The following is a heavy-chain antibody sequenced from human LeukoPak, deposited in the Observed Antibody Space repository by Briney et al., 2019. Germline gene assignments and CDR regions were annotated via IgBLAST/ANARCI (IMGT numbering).Heavy chain of an antibody. Sequence: GGSLRLSCAASGFTFSSYGMHWVRQAPGKGLEWVAFIRYDGSNKYYADSVKGRFTISRDNSKNTLYLQMNSLRAEDTAVYYCARRWIQLWSAMRDAFDIWGQGTMVTVSS. CDR3: ARRWIQLWSAMRDAFDI. CDR2: IRYDGSNK. V-gene: IGHV3-30*02. J-gene: IGHJ3*02. D-gene: IGHD5-18*01. CDR1: GFTFSSYG.